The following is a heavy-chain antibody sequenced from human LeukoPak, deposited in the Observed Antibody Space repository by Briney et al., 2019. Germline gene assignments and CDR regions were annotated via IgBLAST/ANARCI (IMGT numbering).Heavy chain of an antibody. V-gene: IGHV4-31*03. CDR2: IHYSGST. CDR3: ARVGGTLV. J-gene: IGHJ4*02. Sequence: SETLSLTCTVSGGSITSGGYYWSWVRQHPGEGLEWIGYIHYSGSTYYNPSLKSRVTISVDTSKNQFSLKLSSVTAADTAVYYCARVGGTLVWGQGTLVTVSS. D-gene: IGHD1-26*01. CDR1: GGSITSGGYY.